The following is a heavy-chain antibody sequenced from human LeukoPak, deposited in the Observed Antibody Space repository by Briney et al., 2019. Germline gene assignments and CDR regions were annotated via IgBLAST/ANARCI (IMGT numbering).Heavy chain of an antibody. Sequence: GRCPSLACPAAGFTVSSNYMSCVRQPPGKGLGWVSVIYSGGSTSYADYVKGRITISRDNSKNTLYLQMNSLRAEDTAVYYCARAPYYYGPVDYWGKGTLVTVSS. CDR3: ARAPYYYGPVDY. CDR1: GFTVSSNY. J-gene: IGHJ4*02. D-gene: IGHD3-10*01. CDR2: IYSGGST. V-gene: IGHV3-53*01.